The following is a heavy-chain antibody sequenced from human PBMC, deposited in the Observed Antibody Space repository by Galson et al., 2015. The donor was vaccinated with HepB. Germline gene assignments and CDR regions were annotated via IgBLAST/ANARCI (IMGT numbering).Heavy chain of an antibody. CDR2: ISGTTRFT. J-gene: IGHJ4*02. CDR3: ARDLGNSWLDY. D-gene: IGHD6-13*01. Sequence: SLRLSCAASGLTFSDYYMTWIRQAPGMGQEWVSYISGTTRFTNYADSVKGRFTISRDNAKNSLYLQMNSLRVEDTAVYYCARDLGNSWLDYWGQGTLVTVSS. CDR1: GLTFSDYY. V-gene: IGHV3-11*06.